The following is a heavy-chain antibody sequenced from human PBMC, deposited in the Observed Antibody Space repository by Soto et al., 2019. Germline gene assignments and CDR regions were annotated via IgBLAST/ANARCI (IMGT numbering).Heavy chain of an antibody. V-gene: IGHV1-24*01. CDR1: GYTLTELS. Sequence: ASVKVSCKVSGYTLTELSMHWVRQAPGKGLEWMGGFDPEDGETIYAQKFQGRVTMTEDTSTDTAYMELSSLRSEDTAVYYCATWGANKSARYYYYGMDVWSQGTTVTAP. D-gene: IGHD3-16*01. CDR3: ATWGANKSARYYYYGMDV. CDR2: FDPEDGET. J-gene: IGHJ6*02.